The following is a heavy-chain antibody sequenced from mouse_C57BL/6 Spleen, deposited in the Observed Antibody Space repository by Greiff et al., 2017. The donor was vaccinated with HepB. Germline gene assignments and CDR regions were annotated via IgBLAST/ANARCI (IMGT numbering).Heavy chain of an antibody. CDR3: ARGDFYGNYAY. V-gene: IGHV1-63*01. D-gene: IGHD2-1*01. Sequence: QVQLQQSGAELVRPGTSVKMSCKASGYTFTNYWIGWAKQRPGHGLEWIGDIYPGGGYTNYNEKFKGKATLTADKSSSTAYMQFSSLTSEDSAIYYCARGDFYGNYAYWGQGTLVTVSA. CDR2: IYPGGGYT. J-gene: IGHJ3*01. CDR1: GYTFTNYW.